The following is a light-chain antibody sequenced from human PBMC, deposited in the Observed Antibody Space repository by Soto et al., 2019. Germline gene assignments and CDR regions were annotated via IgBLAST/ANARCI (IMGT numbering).Light chain of an antibody. V-gene: IGKV1-9*01. Sequence: DIPLTQSPSFLSASVGDRVTITCRASQGISSYLAWYQQKPGKAPKLLIYAASTLQSGVPLRFSGSVSETSVTLTISSLQPGDCATYQCQQLLSYPIIFCQGTRLEI. CDR2: AAS. CDR3: QQLLSYPII. J-gene: IGKJ5*01. CDR1: QGISSY.